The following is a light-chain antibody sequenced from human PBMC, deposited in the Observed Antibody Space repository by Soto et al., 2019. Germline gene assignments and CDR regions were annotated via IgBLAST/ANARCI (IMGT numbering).Light chain of an antibody. J-gene: IGLJ2*01. CDR1: SSNIGAGYE. V-gene: IGLV1-40*01. CDR3: QSYDSSLSGSVV. CDR2: GNN. Sequence: QSVLTQPPSVSGAPGQRVTISCTGSSSNIGAGYEVHWYQQLPGTAPKVLIYGNNNRPSGVPDRFSGSKSGTSASLAITGLQAEDEADYYCQSYDSSLSGSVVFGGGTQLTVL.